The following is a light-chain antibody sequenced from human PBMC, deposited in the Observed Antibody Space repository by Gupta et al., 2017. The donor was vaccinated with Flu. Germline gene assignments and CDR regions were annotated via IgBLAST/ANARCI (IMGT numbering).Light chain of an antibody. CDR1: QSVSNFY. CDR3: QQYGDSPYT. J-gene: IGKJ2*01. Sequence: EIVLTQSPGTLSLSPGDRATLSCRASQSVSNFYLAWYQQKPGQAPRLLISGPSSRATGIPDRFSASGFGTDFTLTISRLEPEDFAVYYCQQYGDSPYTFGQGTKLEIK. CDR2: GPS. V-gene: IGKV3-20*01.